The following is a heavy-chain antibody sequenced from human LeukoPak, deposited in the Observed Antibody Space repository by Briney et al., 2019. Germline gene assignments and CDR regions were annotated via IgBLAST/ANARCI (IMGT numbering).Heavy chain of an antibody. D-gene: IGHD6-19*01. V-gene: IGHV3-30*02. CDR2: IRYDESNK. CDR3: ATMQWLEGVDWFDP. CDR1: GFIFSDYG. J-gene: IGHJ5*02. Sequence: GGSLRLSCAASGFIFSDYGMHWVRQAPGKGLEWVAFIRYDESNKFYADSVKGRFTISRDNSKNILFLQMNSLRAEDTAVYYCATMQWLEGVDWFDPWGQGTLVTVSS.